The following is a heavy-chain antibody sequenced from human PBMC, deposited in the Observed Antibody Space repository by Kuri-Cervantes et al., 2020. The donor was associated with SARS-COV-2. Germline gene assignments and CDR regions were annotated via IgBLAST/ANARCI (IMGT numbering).Heavy chain of an antibody. CDR3: ARLYSSSSNYYYYYMDV. CDR1: GFTVSSNY. J-gene: IGHJ6*03. V-gene: IGHV3-7*01. D-gene: IGHD6-6*01. Sequence: GESLKISCAASGFTVSSNYMSWVRQAPGKGLEWVANIKQDGSEKYYVDSVKGRFTISRDNAKNSLYLQMNSLRAEDTAVYYCARLYSSSSNYYYYYMDVWGKGTTVTVSS. CDR2: IKQDGSEK.